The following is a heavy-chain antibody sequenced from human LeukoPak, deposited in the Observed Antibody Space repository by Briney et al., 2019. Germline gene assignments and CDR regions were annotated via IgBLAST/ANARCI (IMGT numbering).Heavy chain of an antibody. CDR2: INADGSTA. J-gene: IGHJ3*01. CDR1: GFTFGNSW. D-gene: IGHD1-14*01. CDR3: VVVVEPPASDCFDV. Sequence: PGGSLRLSCAASGFTFGNSWVDSVRQAPGKGLVLVSPINADGSTATYADSVKGRFTISRDNARNTVSLQMNSLTIENTAVYYCVVVVEPPASDCFDVWGQGTMITVSS. V-gene: IGHV3-74*01.